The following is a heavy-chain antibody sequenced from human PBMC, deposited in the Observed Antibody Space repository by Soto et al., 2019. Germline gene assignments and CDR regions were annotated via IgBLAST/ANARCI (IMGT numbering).Heavy chain of an antibody. Sequence: QVQLVQSGAEVKKPGASVKVSCKASGYTFTSYDINWVRQATGQGLEWMGWMNPNSGNTGYAQKXXXXXXXXXXXXXXXXXXXXXXXXXXXXXXXXXXREKTEYFDYWGQGTLVTVS. D-gene: IGHD2-21*02. V-gene: IGHV1-8*01. CDR1: GYTFTSYD. CDR3: XREKTEYFDY. CDR2: MNPNSGNT. J-gene: IGHJ4*02.